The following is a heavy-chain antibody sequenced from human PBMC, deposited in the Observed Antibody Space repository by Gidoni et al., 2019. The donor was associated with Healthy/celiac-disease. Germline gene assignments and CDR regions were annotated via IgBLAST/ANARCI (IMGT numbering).Heavy chain of an antibody. CDR3: ASSHFDI. V-gene: IGHV4-59*01. Sequence: QVQLQESGPGLVKPSETLSLTCTVACGSISSYYWSWIRQPPGKGLEWIGYIYYSGSNNYNPSLKSRVTIPVDTSKNQFSLKLISVTAADTAVYYCASSHFDIWGQGTMVTVSS. CDR1: CGSISSYY. CDR2: IYYSGSN. J-gene: IGHJ3*02.